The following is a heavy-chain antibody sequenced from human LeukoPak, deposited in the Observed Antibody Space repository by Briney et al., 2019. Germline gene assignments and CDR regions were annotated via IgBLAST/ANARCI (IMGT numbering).Heavy chain of an antibody. CDR3: ARVGDSGYDYGVGY. Sequence: GASVTVSCKASGYTFTGYYMHRVRQAPGQGLEWMGWINPNSGGTNYAQKFQGRVTMTRDTSISTAYMELSRLRSDDTAVYYCARVGDSGYDYGVGYWGQGTLVTVSS. D-gene: IGHD5-12*01. V-gene: IGHV1-2*02. J-gene: IGHJ4*02. CDR1: GYTFTGYY. CDR2: INPNSGGT.